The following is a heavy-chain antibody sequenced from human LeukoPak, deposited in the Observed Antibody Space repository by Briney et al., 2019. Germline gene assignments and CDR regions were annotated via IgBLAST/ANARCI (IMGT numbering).Heavy chain of an antibody. V-gene: IGHV3-20*04. CDR3: ARGPAYYDSSGYYYDY. Sequence: GGSLRLSCAASGFTFDDYGMSWVRQAPGKGLEWVSGINWNGGSTGYAHSVKGRFTISRDNAKNSLYLQMNSLRAEDTALYYCARGPAYYDSSGYYYDYWGQGTLVTVSS. CDR2: INWNGGST. CDR1: GFTFDDYG. D-gene: IGHD3-22*01. J-gene: IGHJ4*02.